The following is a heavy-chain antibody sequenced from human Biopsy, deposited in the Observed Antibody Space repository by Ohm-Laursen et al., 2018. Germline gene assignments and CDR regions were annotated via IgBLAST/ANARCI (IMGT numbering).Heavy chain of an antibody. CDR3: ARGEAGVYDALDI. J-gene: IGHJ3*02. Sequence: SDTLSLTCAVSGGSMSSYYWTWIRQPPGKGLEWIGYIYNSGSTNYNPSLKSRVTISVAVDTSKSQFYLRLSSVTAADTAMYYCARGEAGVYDALDIWGQGTMVIVSS. CDR1: GGSMSSYY. CDR2: IYNSGST. V-gene: IGHV4-59*07. D-gene: IGHD3-10*01.